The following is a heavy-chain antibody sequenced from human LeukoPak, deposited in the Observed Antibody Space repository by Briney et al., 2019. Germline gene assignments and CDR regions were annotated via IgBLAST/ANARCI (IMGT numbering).Heavy chain of an antibody. CDR3: ARGAYGDTMGDAFDI. CDR2: ISAYNGNT. J-gene: IGHJ3*02. CDR1: GYTFTSYG. V-gene: IGHV1-18*01. D-gene: IGHD4-17*01. Sequence: ASVKVSCKASGYTFTSYGISWVRQAPGQGLEWVGWISAYNGNTNYAQKLQGRVTMTTDTSTSTAYMELRSLRSDDTAVYYCARGAYGDTMGDAFDIWGQGTMVTVSS.